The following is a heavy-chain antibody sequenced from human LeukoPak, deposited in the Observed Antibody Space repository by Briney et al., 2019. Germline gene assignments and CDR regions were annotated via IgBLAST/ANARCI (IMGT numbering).Heavy chain of an antibody. Sequence: GGSLRLSCAASGFTFSSYAMHWFRQAPGQGLEWGAVISYDGSNKYYADSVKGRFTISRDNSKNTLYLQMNSLRAEDTAVYYCAKAPRYYDFWSGLIDYWGQGTLVTVSS. V-gene: IGHV3-30-3*01. CDR3: AKAPRYYDFWSGLIDY. D-gene: IGHD3-3*01. J-gene: IGHJ4*02. CDR1: GFTFSSYA. CDR2: ISYDGSNK.